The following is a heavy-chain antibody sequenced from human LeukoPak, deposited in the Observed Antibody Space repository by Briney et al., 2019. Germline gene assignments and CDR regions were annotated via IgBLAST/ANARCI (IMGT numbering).Heavy chain of an antibody. Sequence: GGSLRLSCAASGFTVSSNYVSWVRQAPGKGLEWVSVIYSGGITYYADSVKGRFTISRDDSKNTLSLQMNSLRAEDTAMYYCATERGYSGFFDYWGQGTLVTVSS. J-gene: IGHJ4*02. D-gene: IGHD5-12*01. CDR2: IYSGGIT. CDR1: GFTVSSNY. V-gene: IGHV3-53*01. CDR3: ATERGYSGFFDY.